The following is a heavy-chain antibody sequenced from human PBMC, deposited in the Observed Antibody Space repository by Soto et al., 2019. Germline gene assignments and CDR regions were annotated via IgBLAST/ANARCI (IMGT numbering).Heavy chain of an antibody. CDR1: GGSFSGYY. J-gene: IGHJ6*02. Sequence: NPSETLSLTCAVYGGSFSGYYWSWIRQPPGKGLEWIGEINHSGSTNYNPSLKSRVTISVDTSKNQFSLKLSSVTAADTAVYYCARGRDTSSWYGYYYGMDVWGQGTTVTVSS. CDR3: ARGRDTSSWYGYYYGMDV. V-gene: IGHV4-34*01. D-gene: IGHD6-13*01. CDR2: INHSGST.